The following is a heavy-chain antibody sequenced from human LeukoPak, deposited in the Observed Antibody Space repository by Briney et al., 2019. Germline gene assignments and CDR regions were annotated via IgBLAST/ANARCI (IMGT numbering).Heavy chain of an antibody. CDR1: GFNLRSRD. CDR3: ATTAYYPYYYFDH. J-gene: IGHJ4*02. D-gene: IGHD4/OR15-4a*01. Sequence: GGSLRLSCAASGFNLRSRDLNWVRQAPGKGLEWISYITATGSVVHYADSVKGRFSVLRDNTKNSLYLRMDSLRLEDTGLYYCATTAYYPYYYFDHWGRGDLVTVSP. V-gene: IGHV3-48*03. CDR2: ITATGSVV.